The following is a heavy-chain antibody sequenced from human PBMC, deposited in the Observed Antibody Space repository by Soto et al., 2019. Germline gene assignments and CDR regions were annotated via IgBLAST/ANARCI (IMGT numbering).Heavy chain of an antibody. V-gene: IGHV3-74*01. CDR1: GFIFSSYW. CDR2: LHSDGSTT. D-gene: IGHD3-22*01. J-gene: IGHJ4*02. CDR3: AKGMYYYDSSGYRLFDY. Sequence: GGSLRLSCAASGFIFSSYWMHWVRQAPGKGLVWVSRLHSDGSTTSYADSVKGRFTISRDNAKNTVFLQMNSLRAEDTAVYFCAKGMYYYDSSGYRLFDYWGQGTLVTVSS.